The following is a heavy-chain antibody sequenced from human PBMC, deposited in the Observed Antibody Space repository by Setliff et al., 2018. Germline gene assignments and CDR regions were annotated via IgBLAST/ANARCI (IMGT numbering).Heavy chain of an antibody. Sequence: PSETLSLTCTVSGYSISSGYYWSWIRQAPGEGLEWIGYIYHSGSTYYNPSLKSRVTISVDTSQNQVSLRLSSVTAADTAVYYCVRGANDILTTYALDIWGEGTMVTVSS. CDR3: VRGANDILTTYALDI. CDR2: IYHSGST. D-gene: IGHD3-9*01. CDR1: GYSISSGYY. J-gene: IGHJ3*02. V-gene: IGHV4-38-2*02.